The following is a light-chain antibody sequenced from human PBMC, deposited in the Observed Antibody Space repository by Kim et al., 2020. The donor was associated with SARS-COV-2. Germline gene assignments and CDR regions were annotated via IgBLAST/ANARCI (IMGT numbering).Light chain of an antibody. CDR1: SSGVGSYNL. CDR3: CSYAGSKV. J-gene: IGLJ2*01. CDR2: EVS. V-gene: IGLV2-23*02. Sequence: PGQSITISCTGTSSGVGSYNLVSWYQQHPGKAPKLMIYEVSKRPSGVSNRFSGSKSGNTASLTISGLQAEDEADYYCCSYAGSKVFGGGTQLTVL.